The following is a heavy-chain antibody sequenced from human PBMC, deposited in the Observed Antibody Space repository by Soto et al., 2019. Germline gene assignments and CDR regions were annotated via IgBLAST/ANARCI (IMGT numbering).Heavy chain of an antibody. CDR1: GFTFSSYA. CDR2: ISGSGGST. CDR3: AKDQIFGVVTFCDY. D-gene: IGHD3-3*01. V-gene: IGHV3-23*01. Sequence: EVQLLESGGGLVQPGGSLRLSCAASGFTFSSYAMTWVRQAPGKGLEWVSAISGSGGSTYYADSVKGRFTISRDNSKNTLYLQMDSLRAEDTAVYYCAKDQIFGVVTFCDYWGQGTLVTVSS. J-gene: IGHJ4*02.